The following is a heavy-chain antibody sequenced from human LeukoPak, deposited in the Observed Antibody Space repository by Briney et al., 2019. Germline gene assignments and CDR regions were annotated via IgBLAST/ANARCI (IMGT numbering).Heavy chain of an antibody. CDR2: IHDNGDS. J-gene: IGHJ4*02. CDR3: ARAPSGCGGTCPSDH. D-gene: IGHD2-15*01. CDR1: GGSISNYF. Sequence: SETLSLTCTVSGGSISNYFWSWIRQPAGKGLEWIWRIHDNGDSNHYPSLKSRVTMSLDTSRNQVSLKLASVTAADTAVYYCARAPSGCGGTCPSDHWGPGTQATVSS. V-gene: IGHV4-4*07.